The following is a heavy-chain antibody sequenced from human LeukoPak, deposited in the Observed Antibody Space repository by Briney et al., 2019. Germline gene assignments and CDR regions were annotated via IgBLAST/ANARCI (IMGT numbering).Heavy chain of an antibody. CDR1: GYSISSGYY. CDR2: IYHSGNT. CDR3: AREEVAAAGTVDY. Sequence: SETLSLTCTVSGYSISSGYYWGWIRQPPGKGLEWIGSIYHSGNTYYNPSLKSRVTISVDTSKNQLSLKLSSVTAADTAVYYCAREEVAAAGTVDYWGQGTLVTVSS. J-gene: IGHJ4*02. V-gene: IGHV4-38-2*02. D-gene: IGHD6-13*01.